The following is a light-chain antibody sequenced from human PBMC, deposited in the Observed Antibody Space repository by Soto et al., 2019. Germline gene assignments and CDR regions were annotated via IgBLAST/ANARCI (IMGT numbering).Light chain of an antibody. CDR3: QQYNSWPPKIT. CDR1: QNISVY. CDR2: AAS. V-gene: IGKV3-11*01. Sequence: EIVLTQSPATLSLSPGERATLSCRASQNISVYLAWYRQKPGQAPRLLIYAASNRATGIPARFSGSGSGTDFTLTISGLEPEDFAVYYCQQYNSWPPKITFGQGTRLEIK. J-gene: IGKJ5*01.